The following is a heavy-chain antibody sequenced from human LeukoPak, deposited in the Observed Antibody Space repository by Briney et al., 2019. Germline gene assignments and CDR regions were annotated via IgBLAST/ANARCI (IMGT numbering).Heavy chain of an antibody. CDR3: ARTIEDWFDP. CDR1: GGSISSYY. Sequence: SETLSLTCTVSGGSISSYYWSWIRQPAGKGLEWIGSIYYSGSTYYNPSLKSRVTISVDTSKNQFSLKLSSVTAADTAVYYCARTIEDWFDPWGQGTLVTVSS. D-gene: IGHD1-7*01. V-gene: IGHV4-59*05. J-gene: IGHJ5*02. CDR2: IYYSGST.